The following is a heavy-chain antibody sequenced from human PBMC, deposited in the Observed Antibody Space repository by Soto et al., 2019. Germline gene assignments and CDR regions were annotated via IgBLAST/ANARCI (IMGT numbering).Heavy chain of an antibody. CDR3: VRSGDNYNLLDY. CDR2: SSNSGSFT. D-gene: IGHD1-1*01. J-gene: IGHJ4*02. V-gene: IGHV3-11*06. CDR1: GFTFSDHY. Sequence: SLRLSCAASGFTFSDHYMSWIRQAPGKGLEWIGYSSNSGSFTRYADSVKGRFSISRDNAKNSLYLQINSLRGDDTAIYYCVRSGDNYNLLDYWGQGTLVTVSS.